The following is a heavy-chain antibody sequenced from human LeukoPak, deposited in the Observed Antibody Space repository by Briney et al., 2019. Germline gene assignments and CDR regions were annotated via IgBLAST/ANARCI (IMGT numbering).Heavy chain of an antibody. CDR1: GGSFSGYY. Sequence: NPSETLSLTCAVYGGSFSGYYWSWIRQPPGKGLEWIGEINHSGSTNYNPSLKSRVTISVDTSKNQFSLKLSSVTAADTAVYYCARGRRRGVIIYYMDVWGKGTTVTVSS. V-gene: IGHV4-34*01. J-gene: IGHJ6*03. D-gene: IGHD3-10*01. CDR2: INHSGST. CDR3: ARGRRRGVIIYYMDV.